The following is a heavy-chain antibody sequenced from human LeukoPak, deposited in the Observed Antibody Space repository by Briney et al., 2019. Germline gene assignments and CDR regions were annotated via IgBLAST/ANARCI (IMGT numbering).Heavy chain of an antibody. CDR1: GFTFSSYA. CDR2: ISSNGGST. J-gene: IGHJ6*02. V-gene: IGHV3-64D*09. Sequence: GGSLRLSCSASGFTFSSYAMHWVRQAPGKGLEYVSAISSNGGSTYYADSVKGRFTISRDNSKNTLYLQMSSLRAEGTAVYYCVKLPGYCSSTSCFPYGMDVWGQGTTVTVSS. CDR3: VKLPGYCSSTSCFPYGMDV. D-gene: IGHD2-2*01.